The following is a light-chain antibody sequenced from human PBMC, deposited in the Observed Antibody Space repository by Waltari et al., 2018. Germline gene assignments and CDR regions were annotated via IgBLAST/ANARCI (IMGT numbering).Light chain of an antibody. CDR2: GAS. Sequence: SCRASQTVSRSLAWYQQKPGQAPKLLIYGASTRATGIPDRFTGSGAGTDFSLTISSREPEDFAIYFCQHYVRLPATFGQGTKVEIK. J-gene: IGKJ1*01. CDR1: QTVSRS. V-gene: IGKV3-20*01. CDR3: QHYVRLPAT.